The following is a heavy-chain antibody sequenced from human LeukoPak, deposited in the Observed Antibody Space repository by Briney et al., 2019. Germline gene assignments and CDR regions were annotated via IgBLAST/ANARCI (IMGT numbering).Heavy chain of an antibody. D-gene: IGHD1-1*01. Sequence: RASVKVSCKVSGYTLTELSMHWVRQAPGKGLEWMGGFDPEDGEAIYAQKFQGRVTMTEDTSTDTAYMELSSLRSEDTAVYYCATGRNGADYYYYYMDVWGKGTTVTVSS. CDR3: ATGRNGADYYYYYMDV. CDR1: GYTLTELS. CDR2: FDPEDGEA. J-gene: IGHJ6*03. V-gene: IGHV1-24*01.